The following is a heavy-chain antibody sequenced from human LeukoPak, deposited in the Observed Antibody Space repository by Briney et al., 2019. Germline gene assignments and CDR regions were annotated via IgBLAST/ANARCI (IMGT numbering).Heavy chain of an antibody. J-gene: IGHJ3*02. V-gene: IGHV1-18*01. D-gene: IGHD3-10*01. CDR3: ARDVRLIWFGEFGNAFDI. CDR2: ISAYNGNT. CDR1: GYTFTSYG. Sequence: GASVKVSCKASGYTFTSYGISWVRQAPGQGLEWMGWISAYNGNTNYAQKLQGRVTMTTDTSTSTAYMELRSLRSDDTAVYYCARDVRLIWFGEFGNAFDIWGQGTMVTVSS.